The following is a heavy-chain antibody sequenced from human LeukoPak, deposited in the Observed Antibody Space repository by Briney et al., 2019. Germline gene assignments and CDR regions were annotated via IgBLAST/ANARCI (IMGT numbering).Heavy chain of an antibody. CDR3: ARGLRYCTNGVCLNWFDP. Sequence: SETLSLTCAVYGGSFSGYYWSWIRQPPGKGLEWIGEINHSGSTNYNPSLKSRVTISVDTSKNQFSLKLSSVTAAETAVYYCARGLRYCTNGVCLNWFDPWGQGTLVTVSS. J-gene: IGHJ5*02. CDR1: GGSFSGYY. CDR2: INHSGST. D-gene: IGHD2-8*01. V-gene: IGHV4-34*01.